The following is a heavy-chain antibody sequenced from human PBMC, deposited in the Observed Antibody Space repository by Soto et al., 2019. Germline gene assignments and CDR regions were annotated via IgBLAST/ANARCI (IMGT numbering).Heavy chain of an antibody. Sequence: QVQLVQSGAEVKKPGSSVKVSCKASGGTFSSYAISWVRQAPGQGLEWMGGVIPIFGTANYAQKFQGRVTITADESTSTAYMELSSLRSEDTAVYYCARDPTYCGGDCHPSGYWGQGTLVTVSS. V-gene: IGHV1-69*01. CDR3: ARDPTYCGGDCHPSGY. CDR1: GGTFSSYA. CDR2: VIPIFGTA. D-gene: IGHD2-21*02. J-gene: IGHJ4*02.